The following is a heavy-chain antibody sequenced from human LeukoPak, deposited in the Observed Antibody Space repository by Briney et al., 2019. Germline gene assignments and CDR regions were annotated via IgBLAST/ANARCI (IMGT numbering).Heavy chain of an antibody. CDR2: IYTSGST. J-gene: IGHJ6*03. CDR3: ARDYDFWSGRYYYYYYYMDV. V-gene: IGHV4-4*07. CDR1: GGSISSYY. Sequence: SETLSLTWTVSGGSISSYYWSWIRQPAGKGLEWIGRIYTSGSTNYNPSLKSRVTMSVDTSKNQFSLKLSSVTAADTAVYYCARDYDFWSGRYYYYYYYMDVWGKGTTVTVSS. D-gene: IGHD3-3*01.